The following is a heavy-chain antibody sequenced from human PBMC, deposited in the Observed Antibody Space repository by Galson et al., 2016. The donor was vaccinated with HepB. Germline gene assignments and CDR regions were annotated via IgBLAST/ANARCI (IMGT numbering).Heavy chain of an antibody. D-gene: IGHD6-19*01. Sequence: SLRLSCAASGFTFSSYGMHWVRQAPGKGLEWVACIWYDGSNKYYANSVKGRFTISRDNSKNSLYLQMNSLRAEDTAVYFCARAYQCTLDYWGQGTLVTVSS. J-gene: IGHJ4*02. CDR3: ARAYQCTLDY. CDR1: GFTFSSYG. CDR2: IWYDGSNK. V-gene: IGHV3-33*01.